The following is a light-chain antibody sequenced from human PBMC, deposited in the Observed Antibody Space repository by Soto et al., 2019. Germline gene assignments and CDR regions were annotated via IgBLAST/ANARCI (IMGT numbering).Light chain of an antibody. CDR2: GAS. CDR1: QGINKF. CDR3: QQLTNFRFT. J-gene: IGKJ2*01. Sequence: IQLTQSPSSLSASVGDRVTITCRASQGINKFLAWYQQRPGKAPHLLVYGASTLQSGVPSRISGSGSGTDFTLSISSLHPEDFASYYCQQLTNFRFTFGQGTKLDI. V-gene: IGKV1-9*01.